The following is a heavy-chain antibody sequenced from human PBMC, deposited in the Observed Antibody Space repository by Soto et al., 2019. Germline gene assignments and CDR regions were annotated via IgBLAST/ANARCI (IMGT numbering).Heavy chain of an antibody. CDR2: ISYDGNNK. D-gene: IGHD3-22*01. CDR3: ARDVASYDRSGLFDY. V-gene: IGHV3-30-3*01. Sequence: GGTLGLSCAGSGFIFSNSAFHWVRQAPGKGLEWVALISYDGNNKYYADSVKGRFTISRDNSNNTLYLQMHSLRADDTAVYYCARDVASYDRSGLFDYWGQGALVTVSA. J-gene: IGHJ4*02. CDR1: GFIFSNSA.